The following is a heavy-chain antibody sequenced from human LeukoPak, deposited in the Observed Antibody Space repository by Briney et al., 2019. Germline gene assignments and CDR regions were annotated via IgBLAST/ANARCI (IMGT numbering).Heavy chain of an antibody. J-gene: IGHJ5*02. Sequence: GGSLRLSCAASGFTSSSYWMHWVRQVPGKGLVWVSRISGDGTARSYADSVKGRFTISRDDAKNTVDLQMNSLRGEDTAVYYCVRGRGSYGWFDPWGQGTLVTVSS. CDR3: VRGRGSYGWFDP. D-gene: IGHD3-10*01. CDR1: GFTSSSYW. V-gene: IGHV3-74*01. CDR2: ISGDGTAR.